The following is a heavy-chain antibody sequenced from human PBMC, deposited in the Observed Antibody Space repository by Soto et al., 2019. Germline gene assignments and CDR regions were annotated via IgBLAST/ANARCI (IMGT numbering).Heavy chain of an antibody. CDR1: VFTFTSYW. Sequence: GESLKISCKGSVFTFTSYWIAWVRQMPGKGLEWMGIIYPGDSDSSHSPSFQGQVTISADKSINTAYLHWSSLKASDTAIYYCAKHEGYCSTTTCSNFDYWGQGTLVTVSS. V-gene: IGHV5-51*01. D-gene: IGHD2-2*01. CDR3: AKHEGYCSTTTCSNFDY. J-gene: IGHJ4*02. CDR2: IYPGDSDS.